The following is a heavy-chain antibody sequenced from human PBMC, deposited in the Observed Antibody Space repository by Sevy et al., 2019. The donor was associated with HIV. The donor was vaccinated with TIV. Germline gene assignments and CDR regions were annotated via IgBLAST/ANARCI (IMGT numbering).Heavy chain of an antibody. D-gene: IGHD3-9*01. CDR1: GFTFSSYW. CDR3: ARDRGRYFDWLFRPTYFDY. V-gene: IGHV3-7*01. Sequence: GGSLRLSCAASGFTFSSYWMSWVRQAPGKGLEWVANIKQDGSEKYYVDSVKGRFTISRGNAKNSLYLQMNSLRAEDTAVYYCARDRGRYFDWLFRPTYFDYWGQGTLVTVSS. CDR2: IKQDGSEK. J-gene: IGHJ4*02.